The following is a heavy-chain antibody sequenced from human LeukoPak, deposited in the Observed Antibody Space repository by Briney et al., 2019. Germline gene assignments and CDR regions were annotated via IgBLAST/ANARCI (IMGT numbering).Heavy chain of an antibody. CDR1: GFTFSSYE. V-gene: IGHV3-48*03. J-gene: IGHJ3*02. Sequence: GGSLRLSCAASGFTFSSYEMNWVRQAPGKGLEWVSKISSSGSAIYYADSVKGRFTISRDNAKNTLYLQMNSLRAEDTAVYYCAREDVNIAVAASGPFDIWGQGTMVTVSS. CDR2: ISSSGSAI. D-gene: IGHD6-19*01. CDR3: AREDVNIAVAASGPFDI.